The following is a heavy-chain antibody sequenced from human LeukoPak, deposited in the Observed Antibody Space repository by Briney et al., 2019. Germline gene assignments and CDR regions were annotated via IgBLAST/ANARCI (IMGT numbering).Heavy chain of an antibody. CDR3: ASGRGATQHDAFDI. J-gene: IGHJ3*02. V-gene: IGHV1-69*04. CDR2: IIPVLGVA. CDR1: GYTFTSYG. Sequence: GASVKVSCKASGYTFTSYGISWVRQAPGQGLEWMGRIIPVLGVANYAQKFQGRITITADKSTGTAYMELSSLRSEDTAVYYCASGRGATQHDAFDIWGQGTMVTVSS. D-gene: IGHD1-26*01.